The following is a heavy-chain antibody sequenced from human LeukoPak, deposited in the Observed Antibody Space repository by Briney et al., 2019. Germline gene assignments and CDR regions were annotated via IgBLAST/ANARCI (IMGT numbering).Heavy chain of an antibody. CDR3: ARDQLVGVVVVPAAYINYYYYYYMDV. CDR1: GFTFSSYW. D-gene: IGHD2-2*01. Sequence: AGGSLTLSCAASGFTFSSYWMSWVRQAPGKGLEWVANIKQDGSEKYYVDSVKGRFTISRDNAKNSLYLQMNSLRAEDTAVYYCARDQLVGVVVVPAAYINYYYYYYMDVWGKGTTVTVSS. CDR2: IKQDGSEK. J-gene: IGHJ6*03. V-gene: IGHV3-7*01.